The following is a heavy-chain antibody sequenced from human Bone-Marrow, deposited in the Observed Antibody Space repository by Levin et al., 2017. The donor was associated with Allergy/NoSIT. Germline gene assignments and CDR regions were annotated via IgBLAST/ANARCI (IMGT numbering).Heavy chain of an antibody. Sequence: SETLSLTCGVSGGSISNGNWWNWVRQPPGMGLEWIGEIYRSGSTNYNPSLKSRVTISVDTSKNQFSLELTSVTAADTAFYYCASAGFRAAGIGLGAFDIWGQGTMVTVSS. D-gene: IGHD6-13*01. CDR3: ASAGFRAAGIGLGAFDI. CDR2: IYRSGST. V-gene: IGHV4-4*02. CDR1: GGSISNGNW. J-gene: IGHJ3*02.